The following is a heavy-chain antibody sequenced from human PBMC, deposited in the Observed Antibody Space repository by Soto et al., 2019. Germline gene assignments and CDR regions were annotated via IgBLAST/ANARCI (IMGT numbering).Heavy chain of an antibody. Sequence: PSETLSLTCTVSGGSIGSYYWSWIRQPAGKGLEWIGRIYTSGSTNYNPSLKGRVTMSVDTSKNQFSLKLSSVTAADTAVYYCAGNGLDSSDPELLEDYWGQGTLVTVSS. J-gene: IGHJ4*02. D-gene: IGHD3-22*01. CDR3: AGNGLDSSDPELLEDY. V-gene: IGHV4-4*07. CDR1: GGSIGSYY. CDR2: IYTSGST.